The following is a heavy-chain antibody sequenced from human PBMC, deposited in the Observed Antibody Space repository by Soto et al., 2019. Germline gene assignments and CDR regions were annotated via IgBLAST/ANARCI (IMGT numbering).Heavy chain of an antibody. V-gene: IGHV4-39*01. Sequence: SETLSLTCAVSGGSISSSSYYWGWIRQPPGKGLEWIGSIYYSGSTYYNPSLKSRVTISVDTSKNQFSLKLSSVTAADTAVYYCARAMVVTQNWFDPWGQGTLVTVSS. CDR2: IYYSGST. D-gene: IGHD2-21*02. J-gene: IGHJ5*02. CDR3: ARAMVVTQNWFDP. CDR1: GGSISSSSYY.